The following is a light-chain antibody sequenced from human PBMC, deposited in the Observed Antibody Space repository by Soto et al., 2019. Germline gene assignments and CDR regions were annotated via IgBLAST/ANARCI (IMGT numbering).Light chain of an antibody. V-gene: IGKV1-9*01. J-gene: IGKJ4*01. CDR3: KQLWTYPLT. CDR1: QDVSRS. CDR2: AAS. Sequence: DTQLTQSPSFLSASVGDRVTITCRASQDVSRSVGWYQQKPGKAPKLLISAASTLHSGVPSRFSGSGSGTDFTLTISSLQPEDFATYYCKQLWTYPLTFGGGTKVDIK.